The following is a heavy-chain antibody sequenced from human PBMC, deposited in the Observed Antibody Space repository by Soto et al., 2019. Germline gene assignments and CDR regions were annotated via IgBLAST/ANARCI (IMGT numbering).Heavy chain of an antibody. CDR1: GLTFSTYA. CDR3: AKDRNYPRDQFHY. CDR2: ISANGQGI. V-gene: IGHV3-23*01. Sequence: GGSLRLSCAASGLTFSTYALSWVRQAPGTGLEWVSAISANGQGIYYADSVRGRFTISRDNSKNTIFLHMDSLRAEDTAVYYCAKDRNYPRDQFHYWGQGTLVTVSS. J-gene: IGHJ4*02. D-gene: IGHD1-7*01.